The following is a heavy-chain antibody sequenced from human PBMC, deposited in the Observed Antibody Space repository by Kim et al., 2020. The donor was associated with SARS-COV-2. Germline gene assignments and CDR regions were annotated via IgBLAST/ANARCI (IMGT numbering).Heavy chain of an antibody. CDR2: ITWNKGSI. Sequence: LSLTCAASGFNFGDYAIHWVRQTPGKGLEWVSGITWNKGSIAYADSVKGRFTISRDNAKNSLYLQMNSLRIEDTALYYCAKDRRGRLSLSFDQWGQG. J-gene: IGHJ4*02. CDR3: AKDRRGRLSLSFDQ. CDR1: GFNFGDYA. D-gene: IGHD3-10*01. V-gene: IGHV3-9*01.